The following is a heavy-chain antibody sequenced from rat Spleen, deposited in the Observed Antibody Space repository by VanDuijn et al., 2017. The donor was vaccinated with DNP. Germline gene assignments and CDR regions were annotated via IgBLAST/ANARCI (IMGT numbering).Heavy chain of an antibody. Sequence: EVQLQESGPGLVKPSQSLSLTCSVTGSSITSIYRWNWIRKFPGNKLEWMGYLNSVGSTNYNPSLKSRISITRDTSKNQFFLQVNSVTTEDTATYYCASRYYDGYYHYFNYWGQGVMVTVSS. V-gene: IGHV3-3*01. D-gene: IGHD1-12*03. J-gene: IGHJ2*01. CDR1: GSSITSIYR. CDR3: ASRYYDGYYHYFNY. CDR2: LNSVGST.